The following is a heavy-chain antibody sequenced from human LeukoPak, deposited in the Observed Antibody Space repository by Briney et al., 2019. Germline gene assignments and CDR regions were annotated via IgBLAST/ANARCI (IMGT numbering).Heavy chain of an antibody. J-gene: IGHJ5*02. Sequence: SETLSLTCTVSGGSISSYYWSRIRQPPGKGLEWIGYIYYSGSTNYNPSLKSRVTISVDTSKNQFSLKLSSVTAADTAVYYCARDYRYRFDPWGQGTLVTVSS. CDR1: GGSISSYY. CDR2: IYYSGST. V-gene: IGHV4-59*12. D-gene: IGHD1-1*01. CDR3: ARDYRYRFDP.